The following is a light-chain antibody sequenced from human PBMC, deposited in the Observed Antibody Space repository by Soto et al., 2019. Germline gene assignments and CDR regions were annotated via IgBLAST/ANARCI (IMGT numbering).Light chain of an antibody. Sequence: DIQMTQSPSTLSASVGDTVTVTCRASQSVSGWLAWYQQKRGEAPKLXIYDASALQRGVPSRFSGSGSGTKFTLTIASLQPDDFATYYCQQYETFPGTFGPGTQVDIK. CDR2: DAS. CDR1: QSVSGW. J-gene: IGKJ1*01. CDR3: QQYETFPGT. V-gene: IGKV1-5*01.